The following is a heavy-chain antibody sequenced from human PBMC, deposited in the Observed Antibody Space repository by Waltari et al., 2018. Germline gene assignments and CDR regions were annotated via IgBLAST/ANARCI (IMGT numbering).Heavy chain of an antibody. V-gene: IGHV1-69*12. D-gene: IGHD3-16*01. Sequence: QVQLVQSGAEVRKPGSSVKVSCKASGGTFGSYTITWVRQAPGEGLEWMGGIIPIFGTAPNYAQKFQGRLTITADESTATVYMDLSSLRSDDTAVYYCARRQLGGAFDPWGQGTLVSVSS. CDR1: GGTFGSYT. J-gene: IGHJ5*02. CDR2: IIPIFGTAP. CDR3: ARRQLGGAFDP.